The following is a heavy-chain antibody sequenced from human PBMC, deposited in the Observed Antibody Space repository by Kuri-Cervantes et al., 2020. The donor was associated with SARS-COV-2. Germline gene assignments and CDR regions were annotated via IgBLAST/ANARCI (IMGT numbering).Heavy chain of an antibody. CDR3: AKDHSNWNSYYFDY. J-gene: IGHJ4*02. CDR1: GFTVSYNS. CDR2: MYSGAIT. Sequence: GGSLRLSCAATGFTVSYNSMTWVRLAPGQGLEWVSLMYSGAITYYADSVKGRFTISRDNSKNTLYLQMNSLRAEDTAVYYCAKDHSNWNSYYFDYWGQGTLVTVSS. D-gene: IGHD1-1*01. V-gene: IGHV3-53*05.